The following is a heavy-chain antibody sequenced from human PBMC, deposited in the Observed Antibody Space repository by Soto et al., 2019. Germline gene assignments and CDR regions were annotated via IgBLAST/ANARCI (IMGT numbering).Heavy chain of an antibody. CDR1: GFTFSSYW. CDR2: IKQDGSEK. CDR3: ARDSSIAARPGAFDI. D-gene: IGHD6-6*01. J-gene: IGHJ3*02. Sequence: GGSLRLSCAASGFTFSSYWMSWVRQAPGKGLEWVANIKQDGSEKYYVDSVKGRFTISRDNAKNSLYLQMNSLRAEDTAVYYCARDSSIAARPGAFDIWGQGTMVTVSS. V-gene: IGHV3-7*01.